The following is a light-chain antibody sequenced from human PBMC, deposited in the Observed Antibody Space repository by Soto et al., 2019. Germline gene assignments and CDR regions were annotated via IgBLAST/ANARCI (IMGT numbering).Light chain of an antibody. CDR2: EVN. Sequence: QSVLTQPPSASGSPGQSVTISCTGTISDIGGYTYVSWYQHHPGKAPKLMIYEVNKRPSGVPDRFSGSKSGNTASLTVSGLQAEDEADYYCTSFAGSNSYVFGTGTKVTVL. CDR3: TSFAGSNSYV. J-gene: IGLJ1*01. CDR1: ISDIGGYTY. V-gene: IGLV2-8*01.